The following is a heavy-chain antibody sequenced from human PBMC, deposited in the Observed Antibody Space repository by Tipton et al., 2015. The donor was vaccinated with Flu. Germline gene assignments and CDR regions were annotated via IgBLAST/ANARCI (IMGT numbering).Heavy chain of an antibody. CDR1: GFTFSRYA. J-gene: IGHJ4*02. CDR2: LSGGGGTT. CDR3: AKVIPELVAGLDQ. D-gene: IGHD6-19*01. V-gene: IGHV3-23*01. Sequence: GSLRLSCAASGFTFSRYAMSWVRQAPGKGLEWVASLSGGGGTTFFADSVKGRFPISRDFSKNTLYLQMNSLRADDTAVYYCAKVIPELVAGLDQWGQGTLVTVSS.